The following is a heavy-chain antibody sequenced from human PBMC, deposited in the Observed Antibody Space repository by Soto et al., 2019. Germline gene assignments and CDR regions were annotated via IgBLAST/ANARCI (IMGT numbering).Heavy chain of an antibody. V-gene: IGHV4-39*01. CDR1: GGSISSSSYY. Sequence: QLQLQESGPGLVKPSETLSLTCTVSGGSISSSSYYWGWIRQPPGKGLEWIGSIYYSGSTYYNPSLKSRVTISVDTSKNQFSLKLSSVTAAYTAVYYCARQPYCSSTSCYPFSNWFDPWGQGTLVTVSS. CDR3: ARQPYCSSTSCYPFSNWFDP. CDR2: IYYSGST. J-gene: IGHJ5*02. D-gene: IGHD2-2*01.